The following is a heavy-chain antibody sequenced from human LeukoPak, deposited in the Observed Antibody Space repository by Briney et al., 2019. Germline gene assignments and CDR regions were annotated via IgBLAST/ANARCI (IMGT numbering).Heavy chain of an antibody. CDR3: AKDIDYGDYVVS. D-gene: IGHD4-17*01. V-gene: IGHV3-23*01. Sequence: PGGSLRLSCAASGFTFSGYAMSWVRQAPGKGLEWVSAISSSSGGTTYYADSVKGRFTISRDNSENTLYLQMNSLRAEDTAVYYCAKDIDYGDYVVSWGQGTLVTVSS. J-gene: IGHJ4*02. CDR1: GFTFSGYA. CDR2: ISSSSGGTT.